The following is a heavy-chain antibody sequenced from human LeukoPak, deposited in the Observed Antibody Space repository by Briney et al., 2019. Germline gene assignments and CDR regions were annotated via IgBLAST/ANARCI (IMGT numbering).Heavy chain of an antibody. CDR1: GGSISSGGYY. CDR3: ARHGTVVTWDFDY. Sequence: PSQTLSLTCTVSGGSISSGGYYWSWIRQHPGKGLEWIGYIYYSGSTNYDPSLKSRVTISVDTSKNQFSLKLSSVTAADTAVYYCARHGTVVTWDFDYWGQGTLVTVSS. V-gene: IGHV4-31*03. J-gene: IGHJ4*02. CDR2: IYYSGST. D-gene: IGHD4-23*01.